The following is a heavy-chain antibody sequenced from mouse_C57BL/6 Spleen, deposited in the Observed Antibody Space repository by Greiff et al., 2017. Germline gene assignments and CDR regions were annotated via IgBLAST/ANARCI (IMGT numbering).Heavy chain of an antibody. CDR3: VRHDGYYVAMDD. CDR1: GFSFNTYA. J-gene: IGHJ4*01. D-gene: IGHD2-3*01. V-gene: IGHV10-1*01. CDR2: LRSKSNNYAT. Sequence: EVTLVESGGGLVQPTGSLKLSCAASGFSFNTYAMNWVRQAPGKGLEWVARLRSKSNNYATYYADSVHGRCIISSDDSESMLYLQMNNLKTEDTAMYYCVRHDGYYVAMDDWGQGTSVTVAS.